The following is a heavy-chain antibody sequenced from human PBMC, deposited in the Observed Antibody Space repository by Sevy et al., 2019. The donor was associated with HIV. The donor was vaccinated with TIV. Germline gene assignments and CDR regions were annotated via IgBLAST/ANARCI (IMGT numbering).Heavy chain of an antibody. V-gene: IGHV3-21*06. CDR2: LSSVNSHI. J-gene: IGHJ3*02. CDR3: ARAPGYVFADI. CDR1: GFTFNSYS. Sequence: GGSLRLSCTASGFTFNSYSVNWVRQAPGKGLEWVSSLSSVNSHIYYADSVKGRFTISRDRDKNSVSLQMNNLRVEDTALYYCARAPGYVFADIWGQGTMVTVSS. D-gene: IGHD2-15*01.